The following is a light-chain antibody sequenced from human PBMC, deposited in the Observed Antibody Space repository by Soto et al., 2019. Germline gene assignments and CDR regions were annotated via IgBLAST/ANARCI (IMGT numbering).Light chain of an antibody. J-gene: IGKJ1*01. Sequence: DSQMTQSPSSLSASVGDRVTITCQASQDISNYLNWYQQKPGKAPKLLISKASTLESGVPSRFSGSGSGTEFTLTISSLQPDDFATYYCQQYNSYSWTFGQGTKVDI. CDR3: QQYNSYSWT. CDR1: QDISNY. V-gene: IGKV1-5*03. CDR2: KAS.